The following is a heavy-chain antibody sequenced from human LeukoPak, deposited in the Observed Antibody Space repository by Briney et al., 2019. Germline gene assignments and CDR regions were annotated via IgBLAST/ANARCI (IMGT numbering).Heavy chain of an antibody. J-gene: IGHJ4*02. CDR2: INPNSGDT. CDR1: GYTFTGYY. D-gene: IGHD5-18*01. CDR3: ASARGGNTPMSSFDY. V-gene: IGHV1-2*04. Sequence: ASVKVSCKASGYTFTGYYMHWVRQAPGQGLEWMGWINPNSGDTEYAQKFQGWVTTTRDTSISTAYMDLSRLTSDDTAVYYCASARGGNTPMSSFDYWGQGTLVTVSS.